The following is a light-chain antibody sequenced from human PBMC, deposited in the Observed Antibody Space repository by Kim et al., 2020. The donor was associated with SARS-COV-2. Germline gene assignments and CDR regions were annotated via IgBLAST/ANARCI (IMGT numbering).Light chain of an antibody. V-gene: IGKV1-39*01. CDR2: AAS. CDR1: QSISSH. CDR3: QQSYITPFT. J-gene: IGKJ3*01. Sequence: DIQMTQSPCSLSASVGDRVTITCRTTQSISSHLNWYQQKPGRSPKLLISAASTLQGGVPSRFSGSGSETDFTLTISSLQPEDFATFFYQQSYITPFTFGPGTKVDIK.